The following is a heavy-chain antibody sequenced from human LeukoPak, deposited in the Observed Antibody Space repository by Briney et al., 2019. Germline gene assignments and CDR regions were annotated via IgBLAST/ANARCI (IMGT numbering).Heavy chain of an antibody. CDR1: GYSFTSYW. D-gene: IGHD2-21*01. V-gene: IGHV5-10-1*01. CDR2: IDHTDYYT. Sequence: GEALKISCKGSGYSFTSYWITWVRQMPGKGLEWRGRIDHTDYYTNYNPSFQGHVTISADNSISTALLQWSSLKASDAAMYYCAGRIVVVNHDAFDIWGQGTMVTVSS. J-gene: IGHJ3*02. CDR3: AGRIVVVNHDAFDI.